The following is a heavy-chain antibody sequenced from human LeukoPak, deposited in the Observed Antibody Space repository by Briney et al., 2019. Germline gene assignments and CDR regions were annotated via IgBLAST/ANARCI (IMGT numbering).Heavy chain of an antibody. D-gene: IGHD3-10*02. V-gene: IGHV3-23*01. CDR2: ISGSGDST. Sequence: PGGSLRLSCAASGFTFSSCDMTWVRQAPGKGPEWVSAISGSGDSTSYADSVKGRFTISRDNSKNTLYLQMNSLRAEDSAVYYCAKSRVRGVYYFDYWGQGTLVTVSS. J-gene: IGHJ4*02. CDR3: AKSRVRGVYYFDY. CDR1: GFTFSSCD.